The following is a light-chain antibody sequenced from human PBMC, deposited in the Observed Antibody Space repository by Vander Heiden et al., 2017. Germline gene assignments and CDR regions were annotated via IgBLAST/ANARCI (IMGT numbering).Light chain of an antibody. CDR2: LGS. Sequence: DIVMIQSPLSLPVTPGEPASIFSRSSQSLLHSNGYNYLDWYLQKQGQSPQLLNYLGSNRASGVPDRFSGRGSGTDFTLKISRVESEDVGVYYCMQALQTPKTFGQGTKLEIK. V-gene: IGKV2-28*01. CDR3: MQALQTPKT. CDR1: QSLLHSNGYNY. J-gene: IGKJ2*01.